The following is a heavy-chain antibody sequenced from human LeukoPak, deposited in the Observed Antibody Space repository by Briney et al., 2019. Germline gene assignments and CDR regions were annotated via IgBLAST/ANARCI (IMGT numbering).Heavy chain of an antibody. CDR1: SYSISSGYH. CDR3: ARESRLSSGWYMDY. D-gene: IGHD6-19*01. Sequence: PSETLSLIRGVSSYSISSGYHWGWLRPPPGKGLDWIGTIYHSGSTYYNPSLKSRVTISVDTSKNQFSLKLSSVTAADTAVYYCARESRLSSGWYMDYWGQRTLVNVSS. CDR2: IYHSGST. V-gene: IGHV4-38-2*02. J-gene: IGHJ4*02.